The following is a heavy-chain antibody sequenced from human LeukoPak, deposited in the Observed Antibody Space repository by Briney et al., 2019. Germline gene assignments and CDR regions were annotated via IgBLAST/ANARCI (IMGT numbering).Heavy chain of an antibody. CDR3: ARVPIGDCSSTSCYGYYYYGMDV. D-gene: IGHD2-2*01. CDR2: INPSGDST. V-gene: IGHV1-46*01. Sequence: ASVKVSCKASGYTFTNYYMHWVRQAPGQGLEWMGIINPSGDSTSYAQKFQGRVTMTRDTSTSTVYMELRSLRSDDTAVYYCARVPIGDCSSTSCYGYYYYGMDVWGQGTTVTVSS. J-gene: IGHJ6*02. CDR1: GYTFTNYY.